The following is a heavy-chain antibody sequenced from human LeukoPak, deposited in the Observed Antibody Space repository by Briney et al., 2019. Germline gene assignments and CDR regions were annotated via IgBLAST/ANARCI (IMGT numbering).Heavy chain of an antibody. CDR3: ARNGAPVVTAITPYYYYMDV. J-gene: IGHJ6*03. CDR1: GFTFNNYN. D-gene: IGHD2-21*02. CDR2: ITSSGTYI. V-gene: IGHV3-21*01. Sequence: GGSLRLSCAASGFTFNNYNMNWVRQAPGKALEWVSSITSSGTYIFYADSVKGRFTISRDNAKNTLYLQMNSLRAEDTAVYYCARNGAPVVTAITPYYYYMDVWGKGTTVTVSS.